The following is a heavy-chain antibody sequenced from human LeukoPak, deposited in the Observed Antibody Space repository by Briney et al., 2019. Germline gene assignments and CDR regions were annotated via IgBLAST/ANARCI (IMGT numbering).Heavy chain of an antibody. D-gene: IGHD1-26*01. CDR1: GYTFTSYY. V-gene: IGHV1-46*01. Sequence: ASVKVSCKASGYTFTSYYMHWVRQAPGQGLEWMGIINPSGGSTNYAQKFQGRVTITADESTSTAYMELSSLRSEDTAVYYCTVGAPFDYWGQGTLVTVSS. CDR3: TVGAPFDY. CDR2: INPSGGST. J-gene: IGHJ4*02.